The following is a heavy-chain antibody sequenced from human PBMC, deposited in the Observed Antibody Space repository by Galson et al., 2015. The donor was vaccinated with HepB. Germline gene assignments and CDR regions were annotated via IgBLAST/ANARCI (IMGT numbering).Heavy chain of an antibody. CDR2: ISGSGDST. J-gene: IGHJ4*02. Sequence: SLRLSCAASGFTFSNFVMSWVRQAPGKGLEWVSAISGSGDSTYYADSVKGRFTISRDNSKNTLYLQMNSLRAEDTAVYYCAKWGRSSWSDYWGQGTLVTASS. D-gene: IGHD6-13*01. CDR1: GFTFSNFV. V-gene: IGHV3-23*01. CDR3: AKWGRSSWSDY.